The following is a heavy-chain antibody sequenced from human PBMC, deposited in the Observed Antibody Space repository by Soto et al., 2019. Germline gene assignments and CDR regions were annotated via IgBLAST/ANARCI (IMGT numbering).Heavy chain of an antibody. CDR1: GFTLNNSA. J-gene: IGHJ3*01. Sequence: QMQLVQSGPEVKKPGTSVKVSCKASGFTLNNSAVQWVRQARGQRLEWIGWIVVGSGNTNYAQKFQERVSFTRDMSTSTTYIELSSLRSKDTAIYYCAAYYYDTAAFDLWGQGTMVTVSS. D-gene: IGHD3-22*01. CDR3: AAYYYDTAAFDL. V-gene: IGHV1-58*01. CDR2: IVVGSGNT.